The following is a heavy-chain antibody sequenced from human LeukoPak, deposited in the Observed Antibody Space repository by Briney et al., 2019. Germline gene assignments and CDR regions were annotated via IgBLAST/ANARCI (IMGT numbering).Heavy chain of an antibody. CDR2: INQSGSI. V-gene: IGHV4-34*01. Sequence: LKPSETLSLTCAVYGGSFSGYYWNWIRQPPEKGLEWIGEINQSGSINYNPSLKSRVTMSVDTSKNQFSLKLSSVTAADTAVYYCARGSYGDYGFKHWYFDLWGRGTLGTVSS. CDR3: ARGSYGDYGFKHWYFDL. J-gene: IGHJ2*01. CDR1: GGSFSGYY. D-gene: IGHD4-17*01.